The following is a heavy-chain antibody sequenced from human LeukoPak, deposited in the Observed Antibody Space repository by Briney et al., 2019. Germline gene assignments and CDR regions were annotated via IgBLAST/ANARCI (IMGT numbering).Heavy chain of an antibody. CDR1: GLTFSSYS. CDR2: SSSSSTI. CDR3: ASLGVSSGYPFDY. Sequence: GGSLRLSCAASGLTFSSYSMNWVRQAPGKGLEGVSYSSSSSTIYYADSVKGRFTISRDNAKNSLYLQMNSLRAEDTAVYYCASLGVSSGYPFDYWGQGTLVTVSS. D-gene: IGHD3-22*01. J-gene: IGHJ4*02. V-gene: IGHV3-48*01.